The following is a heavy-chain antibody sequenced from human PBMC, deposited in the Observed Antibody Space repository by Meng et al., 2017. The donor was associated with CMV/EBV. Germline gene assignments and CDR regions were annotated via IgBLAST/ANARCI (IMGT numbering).Heavy chain of an antibody. V-gene: IGHV1-69*05. D-gene: IGHD2-2*02. CDR1: GGTFSSYG. J-gene: IGHJ3*02. Sequence: KISCRASGGTFSSYGISWVRQAPGQGLEWMGGIIPIFGTANYAQKFQGRVTITTDESTSTDYMELSSLRSEDTAVYYCATCSSTSCYTDDAFDIWGQGTMVTVSS. CDR2: IIPIFGTA. CDR3: ATCSSTSCYTDDAFDI.